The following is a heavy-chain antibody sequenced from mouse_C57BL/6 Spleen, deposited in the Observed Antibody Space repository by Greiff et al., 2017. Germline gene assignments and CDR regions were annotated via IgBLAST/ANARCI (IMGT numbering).Heavy chain of an antibody. CDR2: IYPGDGDT. CDR3: ARVTRTDYFDY. J-gene: IGHJ2*01. D-gene: IGHD4-1*01. CDR1: GYAFSSSW. V-gene: IGHV1-82*01. Sequence: VQLQQSGPELVKPGASVKISCKASGYAFSSSWMNWVKQRPGKGLEWIGRIYPGDGDTNYNGKFNGKATLTADKSSSTAYMQLSSLTSEDSAVYFCARVTRTDYFDYWGQGTTLTVSS.